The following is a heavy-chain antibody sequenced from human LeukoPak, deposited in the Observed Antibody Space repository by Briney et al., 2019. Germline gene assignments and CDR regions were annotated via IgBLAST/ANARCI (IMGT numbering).Heavy chain of an antibody. D-gene: IGHD3-10*01. Sequence: GGCLRLSCAASGFTFSSYGMHWVRQAPGKGLEWVAVIWYDGSNKYYADSVKGRFTISRDNSKNTLYLQMNSLRAEDTAVYYCAKNTYYYGSGGLMDVWGQGTTVTVSS. V-gene: IGHV3-33*06. CDR1: GFTFSSYG. CDR2: IWYDGSNK. CDR3: AKNTYYYGSGGLMDV. J-gene: IGHJ6*02.